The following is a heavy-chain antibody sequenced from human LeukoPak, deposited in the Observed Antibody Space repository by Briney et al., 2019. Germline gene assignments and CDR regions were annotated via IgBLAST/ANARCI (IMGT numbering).Heavy chain of an antibody. J-gene: IGHJ4*02. D-gene: IGHD3-3*02. CDR3: ARDKDTPTHFVSRVWTGDPTLDY. V-gene: IGHV1-69*04. CDR1: GGTFSSYA. Sequence: ASVKVSCKASGGTFSSYAISWVRQAPGQGLERMGRIIPILGIANYAQKLQGRVTMTTDTSTSTAYMELRSLRSDDTAVYYCARDKDTPTHFVSRVWTGDPTLDYWGQGTLVTVSS. CDR2: IIPILGIA.